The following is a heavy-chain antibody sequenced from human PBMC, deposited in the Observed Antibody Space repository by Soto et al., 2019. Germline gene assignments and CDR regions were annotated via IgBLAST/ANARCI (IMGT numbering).Heavy chain of an antibody. CDR2: ISYDGSNK. CDR3: ARVYATVSYSYYYYGMDV. J-gene: IGHJ6*02. V-gene: IGHV3-30-3*01. D-gene: IGHD4-4*01. Sequence: PGGSLRLSYAASGFTFSSYAMHWVRQAPGKGLEWVAVISYDGSNKYYADSVKGRFTISRDNSKNTLYLQMNSLRAEDTAVYYCARVYATVSYSYYYYGMDVWGQGTTVTVSS. CDR1: GFTFSSYA.